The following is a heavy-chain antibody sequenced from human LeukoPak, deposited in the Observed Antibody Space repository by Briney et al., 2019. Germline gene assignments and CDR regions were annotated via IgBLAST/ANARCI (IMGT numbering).Heavy chain of an antibody. D-gene: IGHD4-17*01. J-gene: IGHJ4*02. Sequence: GGSLRLSCAASGFTFSRYAMSWVRQAPGKGLEWVSSISSSSSYIYYADSVKGRFTISRDNAKNSPYLQMNSLRAEDTAVYYCASTRRDYGDYDSDYWGQGTLVTVSS. CDR1: GFTFSRYA. CDR2: ISSSSSYI. V-gene: IGHV3-21*01. CDR3: ASTRRDYGDYDSDY.